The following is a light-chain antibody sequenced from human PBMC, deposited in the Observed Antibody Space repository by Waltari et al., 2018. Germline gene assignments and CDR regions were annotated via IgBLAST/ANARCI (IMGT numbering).Light chain of an antibody. J-gene: IGKJ1*01. V-gene: IGKV3-20*01. Sequence: EIVLTQSPGTLSLSPGERATLSCRASQSVSNNYLAWYQQKPGQAPRLLIYNTSRRATGIPDRFSGSGSGTDFTLTISRLEPEDFAMYYCQHYADSPWTCGQGTRMEIK. CDR2: NTS. CDR3: QHYADSPWT. CDR1: QSVSNNY.